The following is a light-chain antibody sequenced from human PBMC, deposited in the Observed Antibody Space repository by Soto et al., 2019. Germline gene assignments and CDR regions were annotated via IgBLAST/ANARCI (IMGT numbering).Light chain of an antibody. J-gene: IGLJ3*02. CDR2: DVT. CDR3: CSYAGSSWV. V-gene: IGLV2-11*01. CDR1: SSDVGAYNY. Sequence: QSALTQPRSVSGSPGQSVTISCTGTSSDVGAYNYVSWYQHHPGKAPKLIIYDVTKRPSGVPDRFSGSKSGNTASLTISGLQAEFVADYYCCSYAGSSWVFGGGTKLTVL.